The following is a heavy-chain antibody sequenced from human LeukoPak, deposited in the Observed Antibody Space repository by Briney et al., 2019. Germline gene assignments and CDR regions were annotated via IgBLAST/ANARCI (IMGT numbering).Heavy chain of an antibody. D-gene: IGHD3-10*01. CDR2: INHSGST. V-gene: IGHV4-34*01. CDR1: GGSFSGYY. Sequence: SETLSLTCAVYGGSFSGYYWSWIRQPPGKGLEWIGEINHSGSTNYNPSLKSRVTISVDTSKNQFSLKLSSVTAADTAVYYCARVVLLWFGELSHWFDPWGQGTLVTVSS. CDR3: ARVVLLWFGELSHWFDP. J-gene: IGHJ5*02.